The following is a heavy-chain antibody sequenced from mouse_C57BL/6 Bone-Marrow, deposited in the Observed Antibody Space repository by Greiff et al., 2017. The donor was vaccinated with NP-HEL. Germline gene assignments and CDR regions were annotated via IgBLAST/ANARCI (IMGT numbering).Heavy chain of an antibody. D-gene: IGHD2-3*01. CDR2: IDPSDSYT. Sequence: QVHVKQPGAELVMPGASVKLSCKASGYTFTSYWMHWVKQRPGQGLEWIGEIDPSDSYTNYNQKFKGKSTLTVDKSSSTAYMQLSSLTSEDSAVYYCARSLYDGYYEDWYFDVWGTGTTVTVSS. CDR1: GYTFTSYW. V-gene: IGHV1-69*01. J-gene: IGHJ1*03. CDR3: ARSLYDGYYEDWYFDV.